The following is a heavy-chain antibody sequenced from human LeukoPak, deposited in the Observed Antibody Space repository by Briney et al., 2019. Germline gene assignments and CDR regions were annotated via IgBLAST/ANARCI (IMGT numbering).Heavy chain of an antibody. CDR2: IKQDGSQE. CDR3: ARHYDTTGYSPDY. J-gene: IGHJ4*02. D-gene: IGHD3-22*01. CDR1: GFTFSNYW. V-gene: IGHV3-7*01. Sequence: PGGSLRLSCAASGFTFSNYWMTWVRQAPGKGLEWVANIKQDGSQEYYVGSVKCRFTISRDNGKNSLYLQMNSLRAEDTAVYYCARHYDTTGYSPDYWGQGTLVTVSS.